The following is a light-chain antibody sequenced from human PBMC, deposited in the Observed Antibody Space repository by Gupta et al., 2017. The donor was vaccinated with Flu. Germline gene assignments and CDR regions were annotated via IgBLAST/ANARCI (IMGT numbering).Light chain of an antibody. Sequence: QSVQTQPPSVSGTPGQRFSLPCLGRFANVGSDSIDWYHQVPGMAPKLLIYGNNQRPAGVPDRFSDSRSGTSASLAISGLQPEDEGVYYCAAWDDGVGGSLFGGGTRLVVL. J-gene: IGLJ2*01. CDR3: AAWDDGVGGSL. CDR2: GNN. CDR1: FANVGSDS. V-gene: IGLV1-44*01.